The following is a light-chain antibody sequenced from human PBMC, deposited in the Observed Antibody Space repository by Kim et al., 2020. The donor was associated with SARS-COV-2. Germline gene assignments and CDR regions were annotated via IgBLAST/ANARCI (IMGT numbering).Light chain of an antibody. CDR2: GKN. V-gene: IGLV3-19*01. Sequence: SSELTQDPAVSVALGQTVRLTCQGDSLRSYYASWYQQTPGQAPVLVIYGKNNRPSGIPDRFSGSSSGNTASLTITGAQAEDEADYYCNSRDSSGDHLVFG. J-gene: IGLJ3*02. CDR3: NSRDSSGDHLV. CDR1: SLRSYY.